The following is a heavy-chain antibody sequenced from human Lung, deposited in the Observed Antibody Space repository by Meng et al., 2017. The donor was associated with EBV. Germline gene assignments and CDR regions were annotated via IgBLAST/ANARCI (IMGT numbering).Heavy chain of an antibody. D-gene: IGHD3-22*01. Sequence: QVQLRAAGPGVVKPSAPLFLTCMFLGCSIGSNSYHWGWIRQPPGKGLEWIGTLYESGSTYYNPSLKSRVTIFGAPSENQFSLTLTSVTAADTAVYYCARRDEDSSGYYYADYWGQGTLVTVSS. CDR3: ARRDEDSSGYYYADY. J-gene: IGHJ4*02. CDR1: GCSIGSNSYH. CDR2: LYESGST. V-gene: IGHV4-39*01.